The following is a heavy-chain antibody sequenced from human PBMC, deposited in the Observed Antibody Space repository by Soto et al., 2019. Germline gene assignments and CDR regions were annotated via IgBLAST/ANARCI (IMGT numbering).Heavy chain of an antibody. CDR1: GFTFSSYW. Sequence: PGGSLRLSCAASGFTFSSYWMTWVRQAPGKGLEWVANIKHDGSEKYYLDSVKGRFTISRDNAKNSLFLQMNSLRAEDTAVYYCASDVGIAVAESMIWGQGTLVTVSS. CDR2: IKHDGSEK. D-gene: IGHD6-19*01. V-gene: IGHV3-7*03. J-gene: IGHJ4*02. CDR3: ASDVGIAVAESMI.